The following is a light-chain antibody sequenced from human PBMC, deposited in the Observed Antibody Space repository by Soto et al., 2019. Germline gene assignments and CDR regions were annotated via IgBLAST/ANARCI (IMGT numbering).Light chain of an antibody. CDR2: DAS. Sequence: EIVLTQSPATLSLSPGERATLSCRASQSVSSYLAWYQQNPDQAPRLLIYDASNRATGIPARFSGSGSGTDFTLTISRLEPEDFAVYYCQQRSNWLITFGQGTRLEIK. CDR3: QQRSNWLIT. J-gene: IGKJ5*01. V-gene: IGKV3-11*01. CDR1: QSVSSY.